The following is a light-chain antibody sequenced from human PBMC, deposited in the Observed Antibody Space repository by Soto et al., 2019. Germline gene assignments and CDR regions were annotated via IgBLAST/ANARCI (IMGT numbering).Light chain of an antibody. CDR3: QQYNSYLWT. J-gene: IGKJ1*01. V-gene: IGKV1-5*01. CDR1: QSISSW. Sequence: DIQMTQSPSTLSASVGDRVTITCRASQSISSWLAWYQQKPGKAPTLLIYDASSLESGVPSWFSGGGSGTEFPLTSSSLQIDDFATYYCQQYNSYLWTFGQGTKVEIK. CDR2: DAS.